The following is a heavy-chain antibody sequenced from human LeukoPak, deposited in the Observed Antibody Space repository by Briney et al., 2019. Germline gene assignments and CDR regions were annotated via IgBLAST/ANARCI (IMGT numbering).Heavy chain of an antibody. D-gene: IGHD3-22*01. Sequence: ASVKVSCTASGYTFTGYAISWVRQAPGQGLEWMGWISPYNGNTNSAQRFQGRVTMTTDTSTSAAYMELRSLRSDDTAVYYCARDDTWYFDLWGRGTLVTVSS. CDR3: ARDDTWYFDL. J-gene: IGHJ2*01. V-gene: IGHV1-18*01. CDR2: ISPYNGNT. CDR1: GYTFTGYA.